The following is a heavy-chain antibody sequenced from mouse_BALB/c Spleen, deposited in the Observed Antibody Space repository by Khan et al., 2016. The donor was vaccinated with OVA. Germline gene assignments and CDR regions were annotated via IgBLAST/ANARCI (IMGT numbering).Heavy chain of an antibody. V-gene: IGHV1S132*01. CDR3: ARGYFGNYEFVY. J-gene: IGHJ3*01. D-gene: IGHD2-1*01. CDR1: GYTFTSYW. CDR2: IFPGTGTT. Sequence: QVQLKESGAELVKPGASVKLSCKTSGYTFTSYWIQWVKQRPGQGLGWIGQIFPGTGTTYYNENFKGKATLTVDTSSSTAYMQLSSLTSEDSAVDVCARGYFGNYEFVYWGQGTLVTVSP.